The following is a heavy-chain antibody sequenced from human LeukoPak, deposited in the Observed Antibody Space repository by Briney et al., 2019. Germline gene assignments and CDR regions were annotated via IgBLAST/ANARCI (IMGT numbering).Heavy chain of an antibody. V-gene: IGHV4-39*01. Sequence: PSETLSLTCTVSGGSISSSSYYWGWIRQPPGKGLEWIGSIYYSGSTYYNPSLKSRVTISVDTSKNQFSLKLSSVTAADTAVYYCARRVVITAPPGHFDYWGQGTLVTVSS. CDR3: ARRVVITAPPGHFDY. D-gene: IGHD3-22*01. J-gene: IGHJ4*02. CDR2: IYYSGST. CDR1: GGSISSSSYY.